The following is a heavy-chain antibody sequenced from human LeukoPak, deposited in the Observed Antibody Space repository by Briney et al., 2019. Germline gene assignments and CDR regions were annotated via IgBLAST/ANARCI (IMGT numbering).Heavy chain of an antibody. V-gene: IGHV3-48*03. CDR3: ARVWLGGWLDP. J-gene: IGHJ5*02. CDR1: GFTFSSYE. D-gene: IGHD3-16*01. Sequence: GGSLRLSCAASGFTFSSYEMNWVRQAPGKGLEWVSYISSSGSTIYYADSVKGRFTISRDNAKNSLYLQMNSLRAEDTAVYYYARVWLGGWLDPWGQGTLVTVSS. CDR2: ISSSGSTI.